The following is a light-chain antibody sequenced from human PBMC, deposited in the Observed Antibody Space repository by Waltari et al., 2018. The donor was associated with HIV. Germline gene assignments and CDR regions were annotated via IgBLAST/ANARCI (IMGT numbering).Light chain of an antibody. CDR1: QGIGTS. CDR3: QQVKSNPFT. Sequence: DIRLTQPRSLLSASVGDRATITCRASQGIGTSLAWYQQKPGKAPQLLISAASTLQPGVPTRFSGSGSGTEFTLTISGLQPEDFATYYCQQVKSNPFTFGPGTKVDFK. V-gene: IGKV1-9*01. J-gene: IGKJ3*01. CDR2: AAS.